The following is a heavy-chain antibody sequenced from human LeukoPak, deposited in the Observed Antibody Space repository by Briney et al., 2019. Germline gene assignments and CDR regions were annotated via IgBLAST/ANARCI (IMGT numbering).Heavy chain of an antibody. CDR1: GFILSSFG. J-gene: IGHJ5*02. CDR3: AKNWAGSWFGEAT. Sequence: PGGTLRLSCAVSGFILSSFGMQWVRQAPGKGLEGVALISYDGSNKHHADTVKGRFTISRDNAKNTLYLQMNGLRPEDTAAYYGAKNWAGSWFGEATSGQGTLGTVSS. V-gene: IGHV3-30*18. D-gene: IGHD6-13*01. CDR2: ISYDGSNK.